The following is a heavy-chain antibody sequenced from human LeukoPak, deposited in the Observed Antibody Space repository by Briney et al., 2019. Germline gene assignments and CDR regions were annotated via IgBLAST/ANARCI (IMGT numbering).Heavy chain of an antibody. CDR2: IKKDGSEK. CDR3: AKYAHGSGTSFDP. D-gene: IGHD3-10*01. CDR1: GFSFSDYW. Sequence: GGSLRLSCAASGFSFSDYWMSWVRQAPGKGLEWVANIKKDGSEKHYVDSVKGRFTISRDNAKNSVYLQMSSLRAEDTAVYHCAKYAHGSGTSFDPWGQGTLVTVSS. V-gene: IGHV3-7*01. J-gene: IGHJ5*02.